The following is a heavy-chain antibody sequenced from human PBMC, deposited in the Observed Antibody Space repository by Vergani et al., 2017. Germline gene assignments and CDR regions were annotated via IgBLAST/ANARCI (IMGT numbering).Heavy chain of an antibody. D-gene: IGHD2-8*01. CDR1: AFTFSTYS. CDR3: ARSGYCAHGVCYMTYYYYMDV. J-gene: IGHJ6*03. Sequence: EVQLVESGGGLVQPGGSLRLSCAASAFTFSTYSMNWVRQAPGKGLEWVSYISSSSGIIHYADSVKGRFTISRDNAKNSLYLQMNNLRAADTAVYYCARSGYCAHGVCYMTYYYYMDVWGKGTAVTVSS. CDR2: ISSSSGII. V-gene: IGHV3-48*01.